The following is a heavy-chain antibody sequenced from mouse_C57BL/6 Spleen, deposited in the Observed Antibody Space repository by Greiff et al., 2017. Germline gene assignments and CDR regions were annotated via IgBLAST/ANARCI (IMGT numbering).Heavy chain of an antibody. Sequence: EVKVEESGPGLVKPSQSLSLTCSVTGYSITSGYYWNWIRQFPGNKLEWMGYISYDGSNNYNPSLKNRISITRDTSKNQFFLKLNSVTTEDTATYYCAGSNWGYYFDYWGQGTTLTVSS. V-gene: IGHV3-6*01. J-gene: IGHJ2*01. CDR1: GYSITSGYY. D-gene: IGHD4-1*01. CDR3: AGSNWGYYFDY. CDR2: ISYDGSN.